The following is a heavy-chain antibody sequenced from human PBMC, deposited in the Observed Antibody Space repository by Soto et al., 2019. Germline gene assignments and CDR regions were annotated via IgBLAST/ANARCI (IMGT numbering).Heavy chain of an antibody. J-gene: IGHJ6*03. CDR3: ARGGADSQHGIVATTNRAVVPYYYYYMDV. Sequence: SETLSLTCAVYGGSFSGYYWSWIRQPPGKGLEWIGEINHSGSTNYNPSLKSRVTISVNTSKNQFSLKLSSVTAADTAVYYCARGGADSQHGIVATTNRAVVPYYYYYMDVWGKGTTVTVSS. CDR2: INHSGST. V-gene: IGHV4-34*01. CDR1: GGSFSGYY. D-gene: IGHD5-12*01.